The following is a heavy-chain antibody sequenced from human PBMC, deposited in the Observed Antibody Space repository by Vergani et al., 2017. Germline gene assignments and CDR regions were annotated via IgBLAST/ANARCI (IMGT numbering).Heavy chain of an antibody. CDR3: ARWGYSYGYHYFDY. D-gene: IGHD5-18*01. CDR1: GGSISSYY. Sequence: QVQLQESGPGLVKPSETLSLTCTVSGGSISSYYWSWNRQPPGKGLEWIGYIYYSGSTNYNPSLKSRVTISVDTSKNQFSLKLSSVTAADTAVYYCARWGYSYGYHYFDYWGQGTLVTVSS. V-gene: IGHV4-59*01. CDR2: IYYSGST. J-gene: IGHJ4*02.